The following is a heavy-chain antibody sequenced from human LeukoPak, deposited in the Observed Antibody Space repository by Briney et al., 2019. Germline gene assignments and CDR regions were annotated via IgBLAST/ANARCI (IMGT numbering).Heavy chain of an antibody. CDR3: ARAEGDYVWGSYRSQYYYYYMDV. V-gene: IGHV3-30*02. Sequence: PGGSLRLSCAASGFSFSNYGMHWVRHTPSKGLEWVAFIRFDETDKFYADSVKGRFTISRDNSRNTVSLQLSSLRSEDTAVYYCARAEGDYVWGSYRSQYYYYYMDVWGKGTTVTVSS. CDR1: GFSFSNYG. J-gene: IGHJ6*03. CDR2: IRFDETDK. D-gene: IGHD3-16*02.